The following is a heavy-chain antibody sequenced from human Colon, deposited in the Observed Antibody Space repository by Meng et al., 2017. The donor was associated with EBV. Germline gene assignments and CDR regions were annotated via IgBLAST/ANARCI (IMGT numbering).Heavy chain of an antibody. D-gene: IGHD6-19*01. V-gene: IGHV4-34*01. CDR3: ARGEPVPGHFLKS. J-gene: IGHJ5*02. CDR1: GGSFSGCY. Sequence: VELQQWGAGLLQPPVARSLTRSVSGGSFSGCYWSWIRQPPGKGLEWIGEINHSGNTNYNPSLKSRVTISIDTSKNQFSLKLSSVTDADTGVYFCARGEPVPGHFLKSWGQGTLVTVSS. CDR2: INHSGNT.